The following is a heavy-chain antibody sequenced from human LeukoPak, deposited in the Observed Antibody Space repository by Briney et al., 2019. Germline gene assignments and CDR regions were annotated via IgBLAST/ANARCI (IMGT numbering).Heavy chain of an antibody. V-gene: IGHV3-74*01. CDR1: GFCFSNHW. CDR2: INTDGRST. D-gene: IGHD3-22*01. J-gene: IGHJ4*02. Sequence: PRGSLRLSCAASGFCFSNHWMHWVCHVPGKGLGWVSRINTDGRSTRYADSVKGRFTISRDNAMNTLYLQVNSLRAEGTAMYYCARGYCYDSSGLGHFNYWGQGALVTVSS. CDR3: ARGYCYDSSGLGHFNY.